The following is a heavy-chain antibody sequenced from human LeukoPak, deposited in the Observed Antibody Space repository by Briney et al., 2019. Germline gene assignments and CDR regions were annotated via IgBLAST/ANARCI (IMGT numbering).Heavy chain of an antibody. CDR2: ISDNGGST. Sequence: GGSLRLSCAASGFTFNIYTMSWVRQAPGKGLEWVSVISDNGGSTYYADSVKGRFTISRDNSKNTLYLQMNSLRAEDTAVYYCAKERWSGYLNDAFDIWGQGTMVTVSS. D-gene: IGHD3-3*01. CDR3: AKERWSGYLNDAFDI. V-gene: IGHV3-23*01. J-gene: IGHJ3*02. CDR1: GFTFNIYT.